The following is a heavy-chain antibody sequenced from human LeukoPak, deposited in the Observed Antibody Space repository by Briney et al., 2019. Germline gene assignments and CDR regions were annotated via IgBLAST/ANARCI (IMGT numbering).Heavy chain of an antibody. CDR1: GFSFSTYS. J-gene: IGHJ4*02. D-gene: IGHD5-12*01. CDR2: IFGSGTTT. V-gene: IGHV3-23*01. Sequence: PGGSLRLSCTASGFSFSTYSMSWVRQAPRRGLEWVSVIFGSGTTTYYADSVKGRFTISRDNSKNMLYLQMHSLRAEGTAVYYCAKDQRPDSGYAIDYWGQGTLVTVSS. CDR3: AKDQRPDSGYAIDY.